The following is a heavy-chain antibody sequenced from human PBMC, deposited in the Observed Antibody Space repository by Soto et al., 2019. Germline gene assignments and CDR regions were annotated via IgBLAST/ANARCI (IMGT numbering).Heavy chain of an antibody. CDR1: GGTFSSYG. CDR2: IIPVFGIA. CDR3: AREMGLSMIRGELRWGPKRRAENDVFDI. J-gene: IGHJ3*02. D-gene: IGHD3-10*01. Sequence: ASVKVSCKASGGTFSSYGISWLRQAPGQGLEWTGRIIPVFGIANYAQKLQGRVTFTADKSTSTAYMELSSLSSDDTAEYYCAREMGLSMIRGELRWGPKRRAENDVFDIWGQGTMVTVSS. V-gene: IGHV1-69*04.